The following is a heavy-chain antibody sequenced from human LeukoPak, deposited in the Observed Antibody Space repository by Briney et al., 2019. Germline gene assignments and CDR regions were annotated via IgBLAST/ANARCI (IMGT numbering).Heavy chain of an antibody. D-gene: IGHD3-16*02. Sequence: PSETLSLTCTVSGGSISSGGYYWSWIRQHPGKGLERIGYIYYSGRTYYNPSLKSRVTISVDTSKNQFSLKLSSVTAADTAVYYCARVSRNAFDIWGQGTMVTVSS. V-gene: IGHV4-31*03. CDR3: ARVSRNAFDI. CDR2: IYYSGRT. CDR1: GGSISSGGYY. J-gene: IGHJ3*02.